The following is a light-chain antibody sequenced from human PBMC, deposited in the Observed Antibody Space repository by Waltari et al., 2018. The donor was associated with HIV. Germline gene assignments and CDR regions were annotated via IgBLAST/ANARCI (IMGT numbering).Light chain of an antibody. Sequence: SYEVTQPPSVSVSPGQTARITCSGDALPKQYAHWYQQKPGQAPVVVIYQDSERPSGIPERFSGSSSGTTVTLTISGVQAEDEADYYCQSADSSGTSVVFGGGTKLTVL. CDR3: QSADSSGTSVV. V-gene: IGLV3-25*03. CDR1: ALPKQY. J-gene: IGLJ2*01. CDR2: QDS.